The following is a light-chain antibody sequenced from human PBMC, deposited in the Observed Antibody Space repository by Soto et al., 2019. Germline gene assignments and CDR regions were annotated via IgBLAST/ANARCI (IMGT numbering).Light chain of an antibody. CDR1: QSVSNY. V-gene: IGKV3-11*01. CDR2: DTS. Sequence: EIVLTQSPATLSLSPGERATLSCRARQSVSNYLAWYQQKPGQAPSLLIYDTSNRATGIPARFSGSGSGTDFTLAISSLEPEDFVVYYCQQRSTWPYTFGQGTKLEIK. J-gene: IGKJ2*01. CDR3: QQRSTWPYT.